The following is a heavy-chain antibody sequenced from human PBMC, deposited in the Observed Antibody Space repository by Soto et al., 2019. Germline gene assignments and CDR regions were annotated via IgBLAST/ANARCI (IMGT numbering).Heavy chain of an antibody. Sequence: APVKVSCKASGYTFTGSYMHWGRQAPGQGLEWMGWINPNSGGTNYAQKFQGRVTMTRDTSISTAYMELSRLRSDDTAVYYCARTLYYYDSSGYPYDYWGQGTLVTSPQ. CDR1: GYTFTGSY. D-gene: IGHD3-22*01. V-gene: IGHV1-2*02. CDR2: INPNSGGT. CDR3: ARTLYYYDSSGYPYDY. J-gene: IGHJ4*02.